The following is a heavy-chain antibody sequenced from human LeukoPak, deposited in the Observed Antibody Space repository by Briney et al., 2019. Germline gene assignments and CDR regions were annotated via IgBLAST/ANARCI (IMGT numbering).Heavy chain of an antibody. Sequence: GRSLRLSCAASGFTFSSNAMHWVRQAPGKGLEWVAVISYDGSNKYYADSVKGRFTISRDNSKNTLYLQMNSLRAEDTAVYYCARDQHDSSGYYTDYWGQGTLVTVSS. CDR1: GFTFSSNA. J-gene: IGHJ4*02. D-gene: IGHD3-22*01. CDR3: ARDQHDSSGYYTDY. CDR2: ISYDGSNK. V-gene: IGHV3-30-3*01.